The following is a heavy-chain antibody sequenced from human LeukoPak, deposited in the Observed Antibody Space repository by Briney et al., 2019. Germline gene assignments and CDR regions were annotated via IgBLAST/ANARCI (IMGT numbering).Heavy chain of an antibody. D-gene: IGHD3-16*01. CDR2: IYYSGST. V-gene: IGHV4-39*07. CDR1: GGSISSSSYY. CDR3: ARPYRPAGYHYYYYMDV. Sequence: SETLSLTCTVSGGSISSSSYYWGWIRQPPGKGLEWIGSIYYSGSTYYNPSLKSRVTISVDTSKNQFSLKLSSVTAADTAVYYCARPYRPAGYHYYYYMDVWGKGTTVTVSS. J-gene: IGHJ6*03.